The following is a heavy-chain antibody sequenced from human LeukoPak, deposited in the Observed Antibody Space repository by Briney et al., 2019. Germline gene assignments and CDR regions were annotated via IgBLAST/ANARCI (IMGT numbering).Heavy chain of an antibody. J-gene: IGHJ3*02. CDR2: IRKRVNSYTT. CDR1: GFTFSDYY. CDR3: ARTILIDCTRGICFDAFDI. V-gene: IGHV3-72*01. Sequence: GGSLRLSCVASGFTFSDYYMDWVRQAPGKGLEWVGRIRKRVNSYTTEYAASVKGRFSISRDDSKNSLYVQMNSLQTEDTAVYYCARTILIDCTRGICFDAFDIWGQGTMVTVSS. D-gene: IGHD2-15*01.